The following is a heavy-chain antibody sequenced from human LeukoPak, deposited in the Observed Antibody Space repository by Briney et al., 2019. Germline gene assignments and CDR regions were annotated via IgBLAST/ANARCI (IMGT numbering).Heavy chain of an antibody. CDR3: VKDRGDCSSTSCYDAFDI. D-gene: IGHD2-2*01. CDR2: ISSNGGST. CDR1: GFTFSSYA. J-gene: IGHJ3*02. V-gene: IGHV3-64D*06. Sequence: GGSLRLSCSASGFTFSSYAMHWVRQAPGKGLEYVSAISSNGGSTYYADSVKSRFTISRDNSKNTLYLQMSSLRAEDTAVYYCVKDRGDCSSTSCYDAFDIWGQGTMVTVST.